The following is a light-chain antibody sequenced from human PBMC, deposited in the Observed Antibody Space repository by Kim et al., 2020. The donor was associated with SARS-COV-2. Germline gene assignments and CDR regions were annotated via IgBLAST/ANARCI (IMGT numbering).Light chain of an antibody. Sequence: IVLTQAPATLSLSPGERATLSCRASHSVDRSLAWFQQKPGQPPRLLIDHASNRASGIPARFSGSGSGTEFTLTISSLEPEDFAVYYCQQRFAWPLTVGEGTKVDIK. CDR2: HAS. V-gene: IGKV3-11*01. J-gene: IGKJ4*01. CDR1: HSVDRS. CDR3: QQRFAWPLT.